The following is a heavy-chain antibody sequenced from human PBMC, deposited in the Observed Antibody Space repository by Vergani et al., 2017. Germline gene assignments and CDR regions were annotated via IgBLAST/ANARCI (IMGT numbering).Heavy chain of an antibody. CDR3: ARGAWGYDKLGLFDY. Sequence: QVQLVESGGGLVKPGGSLRLSCAASGFTFSDYYMSWIRQAPGKGLEWVSYISSSSSYTNYADSVKGRFTISRDNAKTSLYLQMNSLRAEDTAVYYCARGAWGYDKLGLFDYWGQGTLVTVSS. V-gene: IGHV3-11*05. D-gene: IGHD5-12*01. CDR2: ISSSSSYT. J-gene: IGHJ4*02. CDR1: GFTFSDYY.